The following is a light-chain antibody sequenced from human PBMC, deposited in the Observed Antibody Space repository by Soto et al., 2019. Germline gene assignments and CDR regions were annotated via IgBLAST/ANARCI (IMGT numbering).Light chain of an antibody. V-gene: IGKV3-15*01. J-gene: IGKJ2*01. Sequence: EIVMTQSPATLSVSPGERVTLSCRASQSVSSNLAWYQQKPGQAPRLLIYGASTRATGIPARFSGSGSGTEFTLTISSLQSEDFAVYYCHQYNNWRTFGQGTKLEIK. CDR1: QSVSSN. CDR3: HQYNNWRT. CDR2: GAS.